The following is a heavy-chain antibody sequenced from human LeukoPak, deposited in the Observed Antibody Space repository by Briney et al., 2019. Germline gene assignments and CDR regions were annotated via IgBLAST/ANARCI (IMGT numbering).Heavy chain of an antibody. J-gene: IGHJ4*02. CDR2: IRYDGSNK. CDR1: GFTFSSYG. D-gene: IGHD1-26*01. V-gene: IGHV3-30*02. CDR3: AREEWELRAAYFDY. Sequence: GGSLRLSCAASGFTFSSYGMHWVRQAPGKGLEWVAFIRYDGSNKYYADSVKGRFTISRDNSKNTVYLQMNSLRAEDTAVYYCAREEWELRAAYFDYWGQGILVTVSP.